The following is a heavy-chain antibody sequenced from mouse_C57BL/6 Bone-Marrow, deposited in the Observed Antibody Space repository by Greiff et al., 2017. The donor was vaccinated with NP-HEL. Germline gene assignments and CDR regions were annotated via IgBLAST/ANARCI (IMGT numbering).Heavy chain of an antibody. Sequence: VQLKQSGAELVMPGASVKLSCKASGYTFTSYWMHWVKQRPGQGLEWIGEIDPSDSYTNYNQKFKGKSTLTVDKSSSTAYMQLSSLTSEDSAVYYCAREGTTVADWFAYWGQGTLVTVSA. V-gene: IGHV1-69*01. CDR2: IDPSDSYT. CDR1: GYTFTSYW. J-gene: IGHJ3*01. D-gene: IGHD1-1*01. CDR3: AREGTTVADWFAY.